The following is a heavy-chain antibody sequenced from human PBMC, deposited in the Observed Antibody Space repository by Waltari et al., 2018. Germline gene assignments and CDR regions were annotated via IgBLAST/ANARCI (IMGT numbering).Heavy chain of an antibody. CDR1: GGSFSGYY. CDR3: ARVASAALNAFDI. D-gene: IGHD2-2*01. J-gene: IGHJ3*02. V-gene: IGHV4-34*01. CDR2: INHSGST. Sequence: QVQLQQWGAGLLKPSETLSLTCAVYGGSFSGYYWSWIRQPPGKGLEWIGEINHSGSTTDNPSLKSRVTISVDTSKNQFSLKLSSVTAADTAVYYCARVASAALNAFDIWGQGTMVTVSS.